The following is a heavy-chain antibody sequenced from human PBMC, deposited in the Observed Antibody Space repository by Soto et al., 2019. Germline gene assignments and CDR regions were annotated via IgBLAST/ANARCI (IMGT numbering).Heavy chain of an antibody. J-gene: IGHJ5*02. D-gene: IGHD3-3*01. CDR2: ISAYNGNT. CDR1: GCTFTSYG. CDR3: ARASYDFWSGYYPSNWFDP. Sequence: EASVKVSCKASGCTFTSYGISWVRQAPGQGLEWMGWISAYNGNTNYAQKLQGRVTMTTDTSTSTAYMELRSLRSDDTAVYYCARASYDFWSGYYPSNWFDPWGQGTLSPSPQ. V-gene: IGHV1-18*04.